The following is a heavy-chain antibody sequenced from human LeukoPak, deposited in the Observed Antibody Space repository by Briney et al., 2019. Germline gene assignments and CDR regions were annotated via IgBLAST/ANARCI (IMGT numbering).Heavy chain of an antibody. V-gene: IGHV4-34*01. D-gene: IGHD3-22*01. CDR1: GGSFSGYY. J-gene: IGHJ4*02. CDR2: INHSGST. Sequence: PSETLSLTCAVYGGSFSGYYWSWIRQPPGKGLEWIGEINHSGSTNYNPSLKSRVTISVDTSKNQFSLKLSSVTAADTAVYYCAREWRSSYYDSSGYYWGQGTLVTVSS. CDR3: AREWRSSYYDSSGYY.